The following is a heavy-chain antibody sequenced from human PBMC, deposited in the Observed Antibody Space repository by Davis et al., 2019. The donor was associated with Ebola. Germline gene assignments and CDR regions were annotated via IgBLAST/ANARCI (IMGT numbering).Heavy chain of an antibody. J-gene: IGHJ4*02. CDR2: VHGGNGNT. CDR1: GFTLTKYA. CDR3: ARASFGYNSGWYADY. D-gene: IGHD6-19*01. Sequence: AASVKVSCKASGFTLTKYAIHWVRQAPGQRLEWMGWVHGGNGNTKYSQRFQGRVTLTTDTSANTVYLDLTSLRSEDTAVFYCARASFGYNSGWYADYWGPGSLVTVSS. V-gene: IGHV1-3*01.